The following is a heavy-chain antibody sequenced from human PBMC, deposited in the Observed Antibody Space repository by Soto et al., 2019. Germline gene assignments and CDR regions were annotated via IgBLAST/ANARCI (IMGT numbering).Heavy chain of an antibody. D-gene: IGHD5-18*01. CDR1: GFTFSNYG. V-gene: IGHV3-33*08. CDR3: ARGGDTAMASYDY. J-gene: IGHJ4*02. Sequence: VQLLESGGGLVQPGGSLRLSCAASGFTFSNYGMHWVRQAPGKGLEWVAVIWYDGSNKYYADSVKDRFTISRDNSKNTLYLQMNSLRAEDTAVYYCARGGDTAMASYDYWGQGTLVTVSS. CDR2: IWYDGSNK.